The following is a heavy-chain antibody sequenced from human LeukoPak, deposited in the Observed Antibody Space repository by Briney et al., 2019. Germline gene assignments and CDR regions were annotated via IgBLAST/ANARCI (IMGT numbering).Heavy chain of an antibody. CDR1: GYTLTRYC. CDR3: ARGAYYYDSSGYNDY. CDR2: ISAYNGNT. J-gene: IGHJ4*02. D-gene: IGHD3-22*01. V-gene: IGHV1-18*01. Sequence: GASEKVSCKACGYTLTRYCIIWVRQAPGQGLEWMGWISAYNGNTNYAQKLQGRVTMTTDTSTSTAYMELRSLRSDDTAVYYCARGAYYYDSSGYNDYWGQGTLVTVSS.